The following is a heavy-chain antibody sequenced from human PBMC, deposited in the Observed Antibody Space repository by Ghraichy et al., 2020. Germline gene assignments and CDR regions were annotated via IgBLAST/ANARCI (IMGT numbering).Heavy chain of an antibody. D-gene: IGHD4-17*01. Sequence: GGSLRLSCAASGFTFSGYSMNWVRQAPGKGPEWVSYISSSSSTIYYADSVKGRFTISRDNAKNSLYLQMNSLRAEDTAVYYCARDLTAVTKYYFDYWGQGTLVIVSS. V-gene: IGHV3-48*01. CDR1: GFTFSGYS. J-gene: IGHJ4*02. CDR3: ARDLTAVTKYYFDY. CDR2: ISSSSSTI.